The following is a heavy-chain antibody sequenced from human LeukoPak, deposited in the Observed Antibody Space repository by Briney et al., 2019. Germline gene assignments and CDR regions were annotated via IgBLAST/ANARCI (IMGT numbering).Heavy chain of an antibody. CDR2: IYSDENT. V-gene: IGHV3-53*01. CDR1: GFTVSSNY. CDR3: ARDLMGARGY. D-gene: IGHD1-26*01. J-gene: IGHJ4*02. Sequence: PGGSLRLSCAASGFTVSSNYMSWVRQAPGKGLEWVSVIYSDENTYYADSVKGRFTISRDNSKNTLYLQMNSLRAEDTAVYYCARDLMGARGYWGQGTLVTVSS.